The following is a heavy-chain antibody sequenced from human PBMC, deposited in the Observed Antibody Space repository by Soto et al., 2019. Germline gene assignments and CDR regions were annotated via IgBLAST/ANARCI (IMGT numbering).Heavy chain of an antibody. V-gene: IGHV1-18*04. CDR1: GYIFTNYG. D-gene: IGHD7-27*01. CDR3: ARSPERGRTGPDDNGMDV. Sequence: ASVKVSCKASGYIFTNYGINWVRQAPGQGLEWMGWISAYNGNTNFAQTVQGRLTMTTDTSTATPYMELRSLTYDDTAVYFCARSPERGRTGPDDNGMDVWGQGTTVTVSS. CDR2: ISAYNGNT. J-gene: IGHJ6*02.